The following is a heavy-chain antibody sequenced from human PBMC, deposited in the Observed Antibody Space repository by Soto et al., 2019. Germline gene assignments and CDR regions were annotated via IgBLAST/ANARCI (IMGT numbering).Heavy chain of an antibody. Sequence: SQTLSLTCAISGDSVSSNSAAWTWIRQSPSRGLEFLGRTYYRSRWYYDYAKSVKSRITISPDTSENLFSLELKSVTPEDTAVYYCATRKGWELLRGFDPWGQGTLVTVSS. CDR2: TYYRSRWYY. J-gene: IGHJ5*02. V-gene: IGHV6-1*01. CDR3: ATRKGWELLRGFDP. D-gene: IGHD1-26*01. CDR1: GDSVSSNSAA.